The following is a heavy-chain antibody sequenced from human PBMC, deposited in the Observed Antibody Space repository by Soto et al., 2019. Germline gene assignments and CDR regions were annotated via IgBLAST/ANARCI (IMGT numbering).Heavy chain of an antibody. V-gene: IGHV3-11*01. CDR1: GFTFSDYY. CDR2: ISSSGSTI. CDR3: ARGPYEYVWGSEPPHFDY. J-gene: IGHJ4*02. Sequence: QVQLVESGGGLVKPGGSLRLSCAASGFTFSDYYMSWIRQAPGKGLEWVSYISSSGSTIYYADSVKGRFTISRDSAKNSRYLQMNSLRAEDTAVYYCARGPYEYVWGSEPPHFDYWGQGTLVTVSS. D-gene: IGHD3-16*01.